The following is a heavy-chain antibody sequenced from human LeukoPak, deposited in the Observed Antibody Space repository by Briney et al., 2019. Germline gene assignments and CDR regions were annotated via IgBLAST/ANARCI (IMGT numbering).Heavy chain of an antibody. CDR1: GFTFSSYA. D-gene: IGHD1-26*01. CDR2: ISGSGAST. J-gene: IGHJ6*03. Sequence: PGGSLRLSCAASGFTFSSYAMSWVRQAPGKGLEWVSAISGSGASTYYADSVKGRFTVSRDNFKNTLYLQMNSLRAEDTAVYYCAKERGRRSYYVDYYYYMDAWGKGTTVTVSS. CDR3: AKERGRRSYYVDYYYYMDA. V-gene: IGHV3-23*01.